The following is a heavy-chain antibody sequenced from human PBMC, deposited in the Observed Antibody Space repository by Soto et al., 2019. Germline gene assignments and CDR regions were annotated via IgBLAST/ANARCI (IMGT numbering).Heavy chain of an antibody. V-gene: IGHV3-23*01. CDR1: GFSFDNYG. J-gene: IGHJ4*02. Sequence: EVQLLESGGDLVQPGGSLRLSRVGSGFSFDNYGMSWVRQAPGKGLEWVSAIKSDGSSTYYSASVKDRFTISRDNSKNTLYLQLNSLRAEDTAVYYCAQLGLMTFSHKHYFNHWGRGTLVTVSS. D-gene: IGHD3-16*01. CDR2: IKSDGSST. CDR3: AQLGLMTFSHKHYFNH.